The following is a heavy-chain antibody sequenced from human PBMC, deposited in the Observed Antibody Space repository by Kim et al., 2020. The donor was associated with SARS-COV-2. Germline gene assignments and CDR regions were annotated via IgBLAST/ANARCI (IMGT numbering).Heavy chain of an antibody. J-gene: IGHJ4*02. V-gene: IGHV3-48*03. CDR2: ISSSGSTI. CDR3: ARGSVRWAAFWSGLGSFDY. Sequence: GGSLRLSCAASGFTFSSYEMNWVRQAPGKGLEWVSYISSSGSTIYYADSVKGRFTISRDNAKNSLYLQMNSLRAEDTAVYYCARGSVRWAAFWSGLGSFDYWGQRTLVTVSS. D-gene: IGHD3-3*01. CDR1: GFTFSSYE.